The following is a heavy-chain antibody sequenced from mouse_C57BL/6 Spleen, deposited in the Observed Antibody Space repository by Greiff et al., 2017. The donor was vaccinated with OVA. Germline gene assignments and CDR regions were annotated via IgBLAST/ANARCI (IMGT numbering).Heavy chain of an antibody. V-gene: IGHV1-5*01. D-gene: IGHD2-5*01. CDR2: IYPGNSDT. CDR3: TASYSNPAWFAY. Sequence: VQLQQSGTVLARPGASVKMSCKTSGYTFTSYWMHWVKQRPGQGLEWIGAIYPGNSDTSYNQKFKGKAKLTAVTSASTAYMELSSLTNEDSAVYYCTASYSNPAWFAYWGQGTLVTVSA. J-gene: IGHJ3*01. CDR1: GYTFTSYW.